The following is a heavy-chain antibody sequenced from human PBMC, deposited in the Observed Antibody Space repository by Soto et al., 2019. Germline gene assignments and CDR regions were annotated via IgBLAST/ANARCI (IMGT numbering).Heavy chain of an antibody. CDR1: GFSFRSYS. D-gene: IGHD3-22*01. V-gene: IGHV3-48*02. CDR3: ARDGNYYDSSGFWP. CDR2: ISSSSMTI. J-gene: IGHJ3*01. Sequence: GGSLRLSCAASGFSFRSYSMNWVRQAPGKGLEWISYISSSSMTIYYADSVKDRFIISRDNAKNSLYLQVNSLRDEDTAVYYCARDGNYYDSSGFWPWGQGTMVTVSS.